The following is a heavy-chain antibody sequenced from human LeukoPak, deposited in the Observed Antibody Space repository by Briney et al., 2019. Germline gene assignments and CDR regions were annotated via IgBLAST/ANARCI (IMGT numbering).Heavy chain of an antibody. Sequence: PSETLSLTCTVSGGSISSYYWSWIRQPAGKGLEWIGRIYTSGSTNYNPPLKSRVTMSVDTSKNQFSLKLSSVTAADTAVYYCATEKYYYGNSGYYSIDYWGQGTLVTVSS. CDR1: GGSISSYY. CDR3: ATEKYYYGNSGYYSIDY. D-gene: IGHD3-22*01. J-gene: IGHJ4*02. CDR2: IYTSGST. V-gene: IGHV4-4*07.